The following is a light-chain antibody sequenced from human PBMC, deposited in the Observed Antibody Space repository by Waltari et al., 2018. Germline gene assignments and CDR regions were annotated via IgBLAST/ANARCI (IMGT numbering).Light chain of an antibody. CDR3: CSYATSYTV. Sequence: QSALTQPRSVSGSPGQSVSISCTGTSSDVGGYNFVSWYQQHPGKAPKLIIYDVSERPSGVPVRFSGSKSGNTASLTISGLQAEDEADYYCCSYATSYTVFGGGTKLTVL. J-gene: IGLJ2*01. V-gene: IGLV2-11*01. CDR1: SSDVGGYNF. CDR2: DVS.